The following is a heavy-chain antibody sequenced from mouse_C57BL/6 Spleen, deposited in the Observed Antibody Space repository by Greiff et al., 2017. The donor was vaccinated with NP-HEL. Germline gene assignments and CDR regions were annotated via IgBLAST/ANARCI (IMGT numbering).Heavy chain of an antibody. D-gene: IGHD2-4*01. CDR3: ARIYYDYIYYAMDY. CDR2: IRHKANGYTT. J-gene: IGHJ4*01. V-gene: IGHV7-3*01. Sequence: EVHLVESGGGLVQPGGSLSLSCAASGFTFTDYYMSWVRQPPGKALEWLGFIRHKANGYTTEYSASVKGRFTISRDNSQSILYLQMNALRAEDSATYYGARIYYDYIYYAMDYWGQGTSVTVSS. CDR1: GFTFTDYY.